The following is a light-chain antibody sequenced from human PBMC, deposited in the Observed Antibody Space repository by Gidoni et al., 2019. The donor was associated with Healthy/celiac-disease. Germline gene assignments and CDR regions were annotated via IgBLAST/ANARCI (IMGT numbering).Light chain of an antibody. CDR3: QQSYSTLVT. V-gene: IGKV1-39*01. J-gene: IGKJ4*01. CDR1: QSISSY. CDR2: AAS. Sequence: DIQMTQSPSSLSASVGDRVTITCRASQSISSYLNWYQQKPGKAPKLLIYAASSLQSAVPSRFSGSGSGTDFTLTISSLQPEDFATYYCQQSYSTLVTFGGGTKVEIK.